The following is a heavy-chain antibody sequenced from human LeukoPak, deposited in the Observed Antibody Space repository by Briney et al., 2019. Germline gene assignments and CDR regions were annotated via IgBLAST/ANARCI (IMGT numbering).Heavy chain of an antibody. J-gene: IGHJ5*02. V-gene: IGHV1-18*01. CDR1: GYTLTSYG. CDR3: ARARLYSSSSSWFDP. D-gene: IGHD6-6*01. Sequence: ASVKVSCKASGYTLTSYGISWVRQAPGQGVEWMGWISAYNGNTNYAQKLQGRVTMTTDTSTRTAYMELRSLRSDDTAVYYCARARLYSSSSSWFDPWGQGTLVAVSS. CDR2: ISAYNGNT.